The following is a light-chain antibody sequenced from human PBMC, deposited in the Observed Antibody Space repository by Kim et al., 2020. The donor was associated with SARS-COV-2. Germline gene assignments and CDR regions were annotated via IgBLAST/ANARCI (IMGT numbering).Light chain of an antibody. CDR1: QSVRTN. J-gene: IGKJ4*01. V-gene: IGKV3-15*01. Sequence: VSPGEDTTLTCAASQSVRTNLAWYQKKLGQPPRLLIHGASTRASGVPARFSGSGSGTEFTLTITGLQSEDFAIYYCQQYNYRPPLTFGGGTKLEI. CDR2: GAS. CDR3: QQYNYRPPLT.